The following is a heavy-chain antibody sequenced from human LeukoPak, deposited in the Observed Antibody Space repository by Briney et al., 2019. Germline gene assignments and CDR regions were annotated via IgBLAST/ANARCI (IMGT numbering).Heavy chain of an antibody. CDR1: GFTFNSYW. J-gene: IGHJ5*02. CDR2: IKEDGSAQ. V-gene: IGHV3-7*01. D-gene: IGHD2-2*01. Sequence: GGSLRLSCAASGFTFNSYWMSWVRQAPGKGLEWVANIKEDGSAQYYVDSVKGRFTISRDNAQNSLNLQMNSLRAEDTAVYYCATSSNAPGNHWGQGTLVTVSS. CDR3: ATSSNAPGNH.